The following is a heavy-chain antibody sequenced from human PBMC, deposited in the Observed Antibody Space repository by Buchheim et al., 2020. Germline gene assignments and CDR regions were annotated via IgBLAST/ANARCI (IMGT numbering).Heavy chain of an antibody. V-gene: IGHV3-48*01. CDR1: GFTFSSYS. J-gene: IGHJ4*02. CDR2: ISSSSSTR. CDR3: ARQGSYGSGSYIDY. D-gene: IGHD3-10*01. Sequence: EVQLVESGGGLVQPGGSLRLSCAASGFTFSSYSMNWVRQAPGKGLEWVSYISSSSSTRYYADSVKGRFTISRDNGKNSLYLQMNGLRAEDTAVYYCARQGSYGSGSYIDYWGQGTL.